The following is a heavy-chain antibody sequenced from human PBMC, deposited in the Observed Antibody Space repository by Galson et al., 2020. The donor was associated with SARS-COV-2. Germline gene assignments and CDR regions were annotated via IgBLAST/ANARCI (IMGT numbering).Heavy chain of an antibody. J-gene: IGHJ5*02. CDR3: AHSVSSTWTVRFDL. Sequence: SGPTLVKPTQTLTLTCTFSGFSLSTSRVGVGWIRQPPGKALEWLALIYWDDDKRYSPSLKSRLTITKDTSKNQVVLTVTNMDPVDTATYYCAHSVSSTWTVRFDLWGQGTLVTVSS. CDR1: GFSLSTSRVG. V-gene: IGHV2-5*02. D-gene: IGHD6-13*01. CDR2: IYWDDDK.